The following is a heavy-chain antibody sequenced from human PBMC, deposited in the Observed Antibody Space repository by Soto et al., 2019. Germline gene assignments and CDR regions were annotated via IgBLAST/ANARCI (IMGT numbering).Heavy chain of an antibody. Sequence: QVQLVQSGAEVKKPGASVKVSCKASGYTFTSYDINWVRQATGQGLEWMGWMNPNSGNTGYAQKFQGRVTMTRNTYISTAYMELRSLRSEDTAVYYCARSAPIRKPLDYWGQGTLVTVSS. CDR1: GYTFTSYD. V-gene: IGHV1-8*01. CDR2: MNPNSGNT. J-gene: IGHJ4*02. CDR3: ARSAPIRKPLDY.